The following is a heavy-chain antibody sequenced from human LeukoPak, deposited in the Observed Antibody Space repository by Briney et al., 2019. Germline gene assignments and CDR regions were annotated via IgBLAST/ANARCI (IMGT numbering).Heavy chain of an antibody. D-gene: IGHD5-18*01. CDR1: GLTFSSHW. CDR3: ARAGYSYADY. Sequence: GGSLRLSRAASGLTFSSHWMHWVRQAPGKGLVWVSRITNDGSSTTYADSVKGRFTISRDNAKNMLYLQVNSLRAEDTAVYYCARAGYSYADYWGQGTLVTVSS. V-gene: IGHV3-74*01. CDR2: ITNDGSST. J-gene: IGHJ4*02.